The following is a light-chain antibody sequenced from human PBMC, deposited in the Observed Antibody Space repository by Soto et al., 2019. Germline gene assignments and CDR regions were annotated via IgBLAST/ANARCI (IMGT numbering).Light chain of an antibody. V-gene: IGKV1-12*01. Sequence: DIQMTQSPSSVSASVGDRVTITCRASQGIGSWLARYQQKPGKAPKLLIYAASSLQRGVPSRFSGSGSGTDFTLTISSLQPEDFATDYCLQSNTFPLTVGGGTKVEIK. CDR3: LQSNTFPLT. J-gene: IGKJ4*01. CDR2: AAS. CDR1: QGIGSW.